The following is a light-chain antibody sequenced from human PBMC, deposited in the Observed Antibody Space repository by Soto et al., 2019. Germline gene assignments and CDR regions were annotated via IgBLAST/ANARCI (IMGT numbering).Light chain of an antibody. Sequence: VLTQSPAILSLSPGERATLSCRASQSVNNYLAWYQQRPGQPPRLLIYDSSNRATGIPDRFSASGSGTDFTLTISSLEPEDFALYYCQQRRVWPLTFGGWTKVEIK. CDR2: DSS. CDR3: QQRRVWPLT. J-gene: IGKJ4*01. V-gene: IGKV3-11*01. CDR1: QSVNNY.